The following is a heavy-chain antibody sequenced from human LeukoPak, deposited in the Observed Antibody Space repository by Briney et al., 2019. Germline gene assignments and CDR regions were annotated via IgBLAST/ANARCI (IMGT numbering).Heavy chain of an antibody. Sequence: GGSLRLSCEASGFTFSSYWMSWVRQPPGKGLEWVANIKQDGSEKYYVDSVKGRFTISRDNAKNSLYLQMNSLRAEDTAVYYCARGQWLAFDYWGQGTLVTVSS. V-gene: IGHV3-7*01. J-gene: IGHJ4*02. CDR1: GFTFSSYW. D-gene: IGHD6-19*01. CDR3: ARGQWLAFDY. CDR2: IKQDGSEK.